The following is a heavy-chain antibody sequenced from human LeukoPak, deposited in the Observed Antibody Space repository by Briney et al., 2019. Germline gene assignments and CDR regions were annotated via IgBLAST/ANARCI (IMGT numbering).Heavy chain of an antibody. Sequence: GGSLRLSCAASGFTFSNYGMHWVRQAPGRGLEWVAVIWFDGSNKYYADSVKGRFTISRDNSKNTLSLQMNSLRAEDTAVYYCARDNGYNLRTYCYHYGMDVWGQGTTVTVSS. J-gene: IGHJ6*02. CDR3: ARDNGYNLRTYCYHYGMDV. V-gene: IGHV3-33*01. D-gene: IGHD5-24*01. CDR1: GFTFSNYG. CDR2: IWFDGSNK.